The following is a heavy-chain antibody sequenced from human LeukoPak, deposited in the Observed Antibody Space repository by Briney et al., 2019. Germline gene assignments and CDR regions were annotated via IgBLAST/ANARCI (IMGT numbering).Heavy chain of an antibody. CDR1: GFTFDDYA. Sequence: GRSLRLSCAASGFTFDDYAMHWVRQAPGKGLEWVSGISWNSGSIGYADSVKGRFTISRDNAKNSLYLQMNSLRAEDTALYYCAKESGGSYSYYFDYWGQGTLVTVSS. CDR3: AKESGGSYSYYFDY. D-gene: IGHD1-26*01. J-gene: IGHJ4*02. CDR2: ISWNSGSI. V-gene: IGHV3-9*01.